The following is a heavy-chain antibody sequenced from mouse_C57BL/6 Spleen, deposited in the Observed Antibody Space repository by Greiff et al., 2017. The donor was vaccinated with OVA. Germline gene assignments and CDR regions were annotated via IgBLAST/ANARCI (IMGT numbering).Heavy chain of an antibody. V-gene: IGHV1-26*01. CDR3: ARSEPYYSNY. D-gene: IGHD2-5*01. CDR2: INPNNGGT. J-gene: IGHJ2*01. Sequence: VQLQQSGPELVKPGASVKISCKASGYTFTDYYMNWVKQSHGKSLEWIGDINPNNGGTSYNQKFKGKATLTVDKSSSTAYMELRSLTSEDSAVYYCARSEPYYSNYWGQGTTLTVSS. CDR1: GYTFTDYY.